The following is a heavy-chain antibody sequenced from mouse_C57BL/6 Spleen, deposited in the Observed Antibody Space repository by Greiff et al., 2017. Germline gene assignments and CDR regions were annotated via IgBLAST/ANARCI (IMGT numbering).Heavy chain of an antibody. V-gene: IGHV5-4*03. Sequence: EVKVVESGGGLVKPGGSLKLSCAASGFTFSSYAMSWVRQTPEKRLEWVATISDGGSYTYYPDNVKGRFTISRDNAKNNLYLQMSHLKSEDTAMYYCARMVTTSSSWFAYWGQGTLVTVSA. CDR3: ARMVTTSSSWFAY. CDR1: GFTFSSYA. CDR2: ISDGGSYT. J-gene: IGHJ3*01. D-gene: IGHD2-2*01.